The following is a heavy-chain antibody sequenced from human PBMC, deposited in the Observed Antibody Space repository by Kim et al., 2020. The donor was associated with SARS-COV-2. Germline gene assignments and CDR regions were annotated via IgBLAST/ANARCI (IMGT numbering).Heavy chain of an antibody. Sequence: GGSLRLSCAASGFTFSSYGMHWVRQAPGKGLECVAVISYDGSNKYYADSVKGRFTISRDNSKNTLYLQMNSLRAEDTAVYYCAREGYSSSGGPDYWGQGTLVTVSS. CDR2: ISYDGSNK. J-gene: IGHJ4*02. V-gene: IGHV3-33*05. CDR3: AREGYSSSGGPDY. CDR1: GFTFSSYG. D-gene: IGHD6-13*01.